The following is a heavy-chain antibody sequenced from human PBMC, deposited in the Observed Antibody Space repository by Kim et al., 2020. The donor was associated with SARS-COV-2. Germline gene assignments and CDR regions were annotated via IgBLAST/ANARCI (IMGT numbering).Heavy chain of an antibody. CDR2: IKQDGSEK. Sequence: GGSLRLSCAASGFTFSSYWMSWVRQAPGKGLEWVATIKQDGSEKYYVDSVKGRFTISRDNSKNSLYLQMNSLRAEDTAVYYCARVREGDSGGYYYSGDAFDIWGQGTMVTVSS. CDR3: ARVREGDSGGYYYSGDAFDI. D-gene: IGHD3-22*01. J-gene: IGHJ3*02. V-gene: IGHV3-7*01. CDR1: GFTFSSYW.